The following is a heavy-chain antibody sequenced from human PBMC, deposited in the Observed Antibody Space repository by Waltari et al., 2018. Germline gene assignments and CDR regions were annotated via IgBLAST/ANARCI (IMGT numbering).Heavy chain of an antibody. CDR2: ISSSSSNR. CDR3: ARGVSITETPWFAY. Sequence: EVQLVASGGGLVKPGGSLRLSCATSGFTFSPHTMNWVRQAPGKGLEWVSSISSSSSNRYYADSVKGRFTISRDNAKNSMYMQLNSLRVEDTAIYYCARGVSITETPWFAYWGQGTLVTVSS. J-gene: IGHJ4*02. V-gene: IGHV3-21*02. D-gene: IGHD5-12*01. CDR1: GFTFSPHT.